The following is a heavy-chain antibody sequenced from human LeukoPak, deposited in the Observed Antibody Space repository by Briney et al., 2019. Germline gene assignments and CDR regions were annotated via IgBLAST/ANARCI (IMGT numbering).Heavy chain of an antibody. J-gene: IGHJ4*02. CDR1: GFTFSDYY. V-gene: IGHV3-11*01. D-gene: IGHD6-6*01. CDR3: ASAFGAARPTVYDY. Sequence: VGSLRLSCAASGFTFSDYYMSWIRQAPGPGLEWLSCISPSGGIVYYTNTVQGRFTISRDKSKNTLYLQINSLRAADPAVYYCASAFGAARPTVYDYWGQGTLVTVSS. CDR2: ISPSGGIV.